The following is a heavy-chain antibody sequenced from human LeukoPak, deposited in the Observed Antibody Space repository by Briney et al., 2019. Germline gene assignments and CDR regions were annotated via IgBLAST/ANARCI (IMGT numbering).Heavy chain of an antibody. CDR1: SGSISSHY. CDR2: IYYSGST. CDR3: AREFYSSSWYEVDY. J-gene: IGHJ4*02. D-gene: IGHD6-13*01. Sequence: SETLSLTCTVSSGSISSHYWSWIRQPPGKGLEWIGYIYYSGSTNYNPSLKSRVTISVDTSKNQFSLKLSSVTAADTAVYYCAREFYSSSWYEVDYWGQGTLVTVSS. V-gene: IGHV4-59*11.